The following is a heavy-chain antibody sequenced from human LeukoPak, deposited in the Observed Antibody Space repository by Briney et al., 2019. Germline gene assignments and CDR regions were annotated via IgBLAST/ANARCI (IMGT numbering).Heavy chain of an antibody. J-gene: IGHJ4*02. D-gene: IGHD3-10*01. CDR3: ARSRYGSYFDY. CDR2: ISSSGSTI. Sequence: PGGSLRLSCAASGFTFSSYEMNWVRQAPGKGLEWVSYISSSGSTIYYADSVKGRFTISRDNAKNSLYLQMNSLRAKDTAVYYCARSRYGSYFDYWGQGTLVTVSS. CDR1: GFTFSSYE. V-gene: IGHV3-48*03.